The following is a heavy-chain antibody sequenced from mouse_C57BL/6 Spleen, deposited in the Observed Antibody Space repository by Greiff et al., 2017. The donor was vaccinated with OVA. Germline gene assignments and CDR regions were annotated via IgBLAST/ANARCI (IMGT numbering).Heavy chain of an antibody. Sequence: QVQLQQPGTELVKPGASVKLSCKASGYTFTSYWMHWVKQRPGQGLEWIGNINPSNGGTNYNEKFKSKATLTVDKSSSTAYMQLSSLTSEDSAVYYCARSGYYGGSPYWYFDVWGTGTTVTVSS. J-gene: IGHJ1*03. CDR2: INPSNGGT. D-gene: IGHD1-1*01. CDR1: GYTFTSYW. V-gene: IGHV1-53*01. CDR3: ARSGYYGGSPYWYFDV.